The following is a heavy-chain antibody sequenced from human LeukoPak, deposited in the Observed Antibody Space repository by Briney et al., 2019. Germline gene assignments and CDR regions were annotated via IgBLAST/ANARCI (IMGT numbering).Heavy chain of an antibody. Sequence: GGSLRLSCAASGFTFSSYWMGWVRQAPGKGLEWLANIKEDGSEKYYVDSVKGRFTISRDNAQSSLHLQMNSLRAEDTAVYYCARDFRYRRGSFGGPKPTDYWGQGTLVIVSS. V-gene: IGHV3-7*03. CDR2: IKEDGSEK. J-gene: IGHJ4*02. D-gene: IGHD3-16*02. CDR3: ARDFRYRRGSFGGPKPTDY. CDR1: GFTFSSYW.